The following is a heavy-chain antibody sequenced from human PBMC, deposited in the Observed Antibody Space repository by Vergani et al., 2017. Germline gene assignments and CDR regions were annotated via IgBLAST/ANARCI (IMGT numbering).Heavy chain of an antibody. CDR3: ARDTSAPPYWYYMDV. CDR1: GGSISSSSYY. J-gene: IGHJ6*03. CDR2: IYYSGST. Sequence: QLQLQESGPGLVKPSETLSLTCTVSGGSISSSSYYWGWIRQPPGKGLEWIGSIYYSGSTYYNPSLKSRVTISVDTSKNQFSLKLSSVTAADTAVYYCARDTSAPPYWYYMDVWGKGTTVTVSS. V-gene: IGHV4-39*02.